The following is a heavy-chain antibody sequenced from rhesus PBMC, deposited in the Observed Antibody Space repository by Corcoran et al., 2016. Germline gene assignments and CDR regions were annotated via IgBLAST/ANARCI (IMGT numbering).Heavy chain of an antibody. CDR2: ISGRGGTT. V-gene: IGHV4-173*01. CDR3: ARDTGSWNRDGLDS. Sequence: QLQLQGSGPGLVKSSETLSLTCAVSGGSISSNYWAWIRQAHGEGLEWIGRISGRGGTTDYTPSLKSRVPISRDTAKNQFSLTLNFVTDADTAVYYCARDTGSWNRDGLDSWGQGVVVTVSS. D-gene: IGHD6-25*01. CDR1: GGSISSNY. J-gene: IGHJ6*01.